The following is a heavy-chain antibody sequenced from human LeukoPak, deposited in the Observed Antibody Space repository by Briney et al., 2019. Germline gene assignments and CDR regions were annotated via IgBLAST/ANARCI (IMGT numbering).Heavy chain of an antibody. V-gene: IGHV5-51*01. Sequence: GESLKISCKISGYNFTNYWIGWVRQMPGKGLEWMGIVYPGDSDTRYSPSFQGQVTISADKSISTAYLQWSSLKASDTAMYYCARLSGSYYSAFDIWGQGTMLTVSS. CDR2: VYPGDSDT. CDR3: ARLSGSYYSAFDI. D-gene: IGHD1-26*01. CDR1: GYNFTNYW. J-gene: IGHJ3*02.